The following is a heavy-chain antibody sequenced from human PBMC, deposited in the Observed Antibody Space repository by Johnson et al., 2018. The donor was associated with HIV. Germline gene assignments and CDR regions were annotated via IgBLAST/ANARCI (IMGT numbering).Heavy chain of an antibody. Sequence: VQLVESGGGVVQPGESLRLSCVASGFIFSNYGVHWVRQAPGKGLEWVANIKQDGSEKYYVDSVKGRFTISRDNAKSSLFLQMNSLRADDTAVYYCARGYNSAFDIWGQGTMVTVSS. J-gene: IGHJ3*02. CDR2: IKQDGSEK. CDR3: ARGYNSAFDI. V-gene: IGHV3-7*01. D-gene: IGHD1-1*01. CDR1: GFIFSNYG.